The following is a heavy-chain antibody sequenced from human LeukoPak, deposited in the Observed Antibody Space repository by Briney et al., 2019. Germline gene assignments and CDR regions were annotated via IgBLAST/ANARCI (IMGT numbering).Heavy chain of an antibody. V-gene: IGHV3-21*01. CDR2: ISSSSSYI. Sequence: PGGSLRLSCAASGFTFSSYSMNWVRQAPGKGLEWVSSISSSSSYIYYADSVKGRFTISRDNAKNSLYLQMNRLRAEDTAVYYCASSSLVGATTHFDYWGQGTLVTVSS. J-gene: IGHJ4*02. CDR3: ASSSLVGATTHFDY. D-gene: IGHD1-26*01. CDR1: GFTFSSYS.